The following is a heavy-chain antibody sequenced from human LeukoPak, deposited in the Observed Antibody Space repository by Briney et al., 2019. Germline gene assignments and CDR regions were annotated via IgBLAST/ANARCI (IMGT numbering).Heavy chain of an antibody. CDR1: GFTLSDHY. CDR3: ARRGSGSYFPLDY. V-gene: IGHV3-72*01. CDR2: TRDKANSYTT. D-gene: IGHD1-26*01. J-gene: IGHJ4*02. Sequence: PGGSLRLSCAASGFTLSDHYMDWVRQAPGRGLEWVARTRDKANSYTTEYAASVQGRFTISRDDSKSSVYLQMDSLKTEDTAVYYCARRGSGSYFPLDYWGQGTLVTVSS.